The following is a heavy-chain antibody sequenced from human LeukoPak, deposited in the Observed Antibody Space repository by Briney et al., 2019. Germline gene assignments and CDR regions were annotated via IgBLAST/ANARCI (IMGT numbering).Heavy chain of an antibody. Sequence: SETLSLTCAVYGGSFSGYYWSWIRQPPGKGLEWIGYIYYSGDINYNPSLKSRVTISVDTSKNQFSLKLRSVTAADTAVYYCARYRRIAEIPAAGFDYWGQGTLVIVSS. CDR2: IYYSGDI. CDR3: ARYRRIAEIPAAGFDY. D-gene: IGHD6-13*01. J-gene: IGHJ4*02. CDR1: GGSFSGYY. V-gene: IGHV4-59*01.